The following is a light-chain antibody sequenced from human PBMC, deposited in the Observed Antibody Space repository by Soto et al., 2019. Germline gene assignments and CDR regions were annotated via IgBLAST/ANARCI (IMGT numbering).Light chain of an antibody. CDR1: QGISSY. V-gene: IGKV1-9*01. CDR2: AAS. Sequence: QLTQSPSFLSALVVGRVTFTCRASQGISSYLAWYQQKPGKAPKLLIYAASTLQSGVPSRFSGSGSGTDFTLTISSLQPEDFATYYCQKLNSYPITCGQGKRREIK. CDR3: QKLNSYPIT. J-gene: IGKJ5*01.